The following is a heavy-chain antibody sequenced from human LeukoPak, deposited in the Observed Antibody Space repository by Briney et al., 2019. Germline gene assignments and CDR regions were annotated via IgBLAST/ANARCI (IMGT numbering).Heavy chain of an antibody. V-gene: IGHV4-34*01. CDR1: GGSFSGYY. Sequence: PSETLSLTCAVYGGSFSGYYWSWIRQPPGKGLEWIGEINHSGSTNYNPSLKSRVTISVDTSKNQFSLKLSSVTAADTAVYYCARDPPSGQLSGFDYWGQGTLVTVSS. CDR3: ARDPPSGQLSGFDY. D-gene: IGHD6-13*01. CDR2: INHSGST. J-gene: IGHJ4*02.